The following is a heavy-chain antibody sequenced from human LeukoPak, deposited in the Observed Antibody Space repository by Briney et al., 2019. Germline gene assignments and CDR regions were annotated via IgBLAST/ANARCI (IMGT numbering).Heavy chain of an antibody. D-gene: IGHD3-3*01. CDR1: GGSISSYY. CDR2: IYTSGST. CDR3: ARRVISEISIDKGNWLDP. J-gene: IGHJ5*02. Sequence: SETLSLTCTVSGGSISSYYWSWIRQPAGKGLEWIGRIYTSGSTHHNPSLTSRISLSVDTSKNQFSLKLSSVTAADTAVYYCARRVISEISIDKGNWLDPWGQGTLVTVSS. V-gene: IGHV4-4*07.